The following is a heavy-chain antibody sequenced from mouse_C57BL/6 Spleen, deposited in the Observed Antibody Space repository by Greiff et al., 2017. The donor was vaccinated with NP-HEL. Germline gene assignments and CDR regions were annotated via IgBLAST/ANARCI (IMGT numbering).Heavy chain of an antibody. D-gene: IGHD2-4*01. CDR1: GFTFSSYA. J-gene: IGHJ4*01. CDR3: ARDRGDYDGGGYAMDY. Sequence: EVHLVESGGGLVKPGGSLKLSCAASGFTFSSYAMSWVRQTPEKRLEWVATISDGGSYTYYPDNVKGRFTISRDNAKNNLYLQMSHLKSEDTAMYYCARDRGDYDGGGYAMDYWGQGTSVTVSS. V-gene: IGHV5-4*01. CDR2: ISDGGSYT.